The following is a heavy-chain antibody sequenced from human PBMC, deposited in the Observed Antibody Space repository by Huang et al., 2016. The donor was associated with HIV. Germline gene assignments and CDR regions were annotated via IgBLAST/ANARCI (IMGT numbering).Heavy chain of an antibody. J-gene: IGHJ6*02. CDR2: VNDSGAT. D-gene: IGHD3-3*01. Sequence: QMQLQQRGAGLLKPSETLSLTCGVSGGSFTGNYLTWIRQAPGKGLEWMGEVNDSGATNYNPSLNGRVTISLDKSKRELSLNLRSVTAADTAVYYCARQWTILEWLLGLDVWGQGTTVIVSS. CDR3: ARQWTILEWLLGLDV. CDR1: GGSFTGNY. V-gene: IGHV4-34*02.